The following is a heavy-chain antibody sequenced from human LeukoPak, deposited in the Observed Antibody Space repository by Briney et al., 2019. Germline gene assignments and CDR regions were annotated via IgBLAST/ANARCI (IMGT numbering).Heavy chain of an antibody. D-gene: IGHD2/OR15-2a*01. CDR2: INHSGST. CDR1: SYSISSGYY. J-gene: IGHJ4*02. V-gene: IGHV4-38-2*02. CDR3: ARRTNRRGFDY. Sequence: PSETLSLTCTVSSYSISSGYYWGWIRQPPGKGLEWIGEINHSGSTNYNPSLKSRVTISVDTSKNQFSLKLSSVTAADTAVYYCARRTNRRGFDYWGQGTLVTVSS.